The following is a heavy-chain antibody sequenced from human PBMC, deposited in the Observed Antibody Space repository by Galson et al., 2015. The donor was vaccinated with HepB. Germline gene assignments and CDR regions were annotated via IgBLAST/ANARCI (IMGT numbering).Heavy chain of an antibody. CDR1: GFTFSSYS. J-gene: IGHJ6*02. CDR3: ARALRWENVLLPPWNYGMDV. V-gene: IGHV3-21*01. Sequence: SLRLSCAASGFTFSSYSMNWVRQAPGKGLEWVSSISSSSSYIYYADSVKGRFTISRDNAENSLYLQMNSLRAEDTAVYYCARALRWENVLLPPWNYGMDVWGQGTTVTVSS. D-gene: IGHD3-10*01. CDR2: ISSSSSYI.